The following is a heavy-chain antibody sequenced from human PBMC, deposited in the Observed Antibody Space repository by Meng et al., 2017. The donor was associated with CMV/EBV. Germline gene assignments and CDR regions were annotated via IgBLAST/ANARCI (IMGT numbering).Heavy chain of an antibody. CDR2: ISSSGSTI. J-gene: IGHJ4*02. V-gene: IGHV3-11*01. Sequence: EGSLRLSCAASGFTFSDYYMSWIRQAPGKGLEWVSYISSSGSTIYYADSVKGRFTISRDNAKNSLYLQMNSLRAEDTAVYYCARGNYDFWSGYSDTFDYWGQGTLVTVSS. CDR1: GFTFSDYY. CDR3: ARGNYDFWSGYSDTFDY. D-gene: IGHD3-3*01.